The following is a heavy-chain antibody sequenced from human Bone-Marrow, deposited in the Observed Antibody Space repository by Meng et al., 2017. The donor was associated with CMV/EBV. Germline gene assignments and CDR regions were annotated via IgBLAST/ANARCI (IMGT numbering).Heavy chain of an antibody. Sequence: LSLTCAASGFTFSSYAMSWVRHAPGKGLEWVSGISGSGGSTYYADSVKGRFTISRDNSKNTLYLQMNSLRAEDTAVYYCARVGNEYQLLFSAFDIWGQGTMVTVSS. CDR1: GFTFSSYA. J-gene: IGHJ3*02. D-gene: IGHD2-2*01. V-gene: IGHV3-23*01. CDR3: ARVGNEYQLLFSAFDI. CDR2: ISGSGGST.